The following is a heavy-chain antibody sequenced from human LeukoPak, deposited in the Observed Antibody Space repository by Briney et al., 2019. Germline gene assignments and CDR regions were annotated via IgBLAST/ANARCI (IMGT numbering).Heavy chain of an antibody. Sequence: GGSLRLSCAASGFTFSNAWMSWVRQAPGKGPEWVGRIRSKTDGGITDYTAPVEGRFTISRDDSKDTVYLQMNSLRAEDTAVYYCVKGGWGAVFHSWGQGTLVIVSS. V-gene: IGHV3-15*01. J-gene: IGHJ5*02. CDR1: GFTFSNAW. CDR2: IRSKTDGGIT. CDR3: VKGGWGAVFHS. D-gene: IGHD7-27*01.